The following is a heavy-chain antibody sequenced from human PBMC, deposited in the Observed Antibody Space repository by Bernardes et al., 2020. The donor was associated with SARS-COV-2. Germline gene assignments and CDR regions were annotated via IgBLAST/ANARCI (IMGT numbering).Heavy chain of an antibody. CDR2: ISTSGSYI. CDR3: ARDSYYYDASGYYLYYFDY. CDR1: GFTFSAFP. Sequence: GGSLRLSCAASGFTFSAFPMIWVRQAPGKGLEWVSSISTSGSYIYYADSVKGRFTISRDNAKNSLYLQMNSLRAEDTAVYYCARDSYYYDASGYYLYYFDYWGQGTLVTVSS. J-gene: IGHJ4*02. D-gene: IGHD3-22*01. V-gene: IGHV3-21*01.